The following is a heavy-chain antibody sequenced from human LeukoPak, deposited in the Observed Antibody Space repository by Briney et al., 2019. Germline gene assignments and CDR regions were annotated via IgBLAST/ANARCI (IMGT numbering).Heavy chain of an antibody. J-gene: IGHJ4*02. CDR2: IRYDGSNK. CDR3: SGEVSI. D-gene: IGHD7-27*01. CDR1: GFPFSTYG. Sequence: GGSLRLSCAASGFPFSTYGMHWVRQAPGKGLEWVAFIRYDGSNKYYADSVKGRFTISRDNSKNALYLQMNSLRAEDTAMYYCSGEVSIRGQGTLVTVSS. V-gene: IGHV3-30*02.